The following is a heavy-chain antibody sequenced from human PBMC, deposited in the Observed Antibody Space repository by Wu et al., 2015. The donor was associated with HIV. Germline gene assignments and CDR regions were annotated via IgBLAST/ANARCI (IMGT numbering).Heavy chain of an antibody. Sequence: QVQLAQLGVEVRKPGASVKVSCKASGFTFNNYIIVWVRQAPGQGLEWMGWIIPQNGDTDLAPNVQNRVSMTTDASTNLAYMELSSLTYEDTAMYYCARSKFDRLDMGTITSYYYSMDVWGQGTTVIVSS. CDR2: IIPQNGDT. J-gene: IGHJ6*02. CDR1: GFTFNNYI. V-gene: IGHV1-18*01. D-gene: IGHD3-9*01. CDR3: ARSKFDRLDMGTITSYYYSMDV.